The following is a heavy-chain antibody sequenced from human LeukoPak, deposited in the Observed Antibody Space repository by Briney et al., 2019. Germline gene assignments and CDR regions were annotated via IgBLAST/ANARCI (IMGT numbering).Heavy chain of an antibody. D-gene: IGHD3-3*01. CDR1: GFTFSSYS. Sequence: TGGSLRLSCAASGFTFSSYSMNWVRQAPGKGLEWVSYISSSSSTIYYADSVKGRFTISRDNAKNSLYLQMNSLRAEDTAVYYCARSDFWSGSPLDVWGQGTTVTVSS. V-gene: IGHV3-48*01. CDR2: ISSSSSTI. CDR3: ARSDFWSGSPLDV. J-gene: IGHJ6*02.